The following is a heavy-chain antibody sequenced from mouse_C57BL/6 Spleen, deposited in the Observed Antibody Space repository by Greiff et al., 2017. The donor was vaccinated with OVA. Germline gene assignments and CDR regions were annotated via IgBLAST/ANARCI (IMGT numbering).Heavy chain of an antibody. CDR2: ISYDGSN. J-gene: IGHJ4*01. V-gene: IGHV3-6*01. Sequence: EVQLQESGPGLVKPSQSLSLTCSVTGYSITSGYYWNWIRQFPGNKLEWMGYISYDGSNNYNPSLKNRISITRDTSKNQFFLKLNSVTTEDTATYYCASSYDYYAMDYWGQGTSVTVSS. D-gene: IGHD6-5*01. CDR1: GYSITSGYY. CDR3: ASSYDYYAMDY.